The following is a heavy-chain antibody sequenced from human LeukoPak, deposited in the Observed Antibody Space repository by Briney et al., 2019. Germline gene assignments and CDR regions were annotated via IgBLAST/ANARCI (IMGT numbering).Heavy chain of an antibody. CDR3: ARQVYNRDY. Sequence: SETLSPTCTVSGGSISSGSYYWSWIRQPAGKGLEWIGRIYTSGSTNYNPSLKSRVTISVDTSKNQFSLKLSSVTAADTAVYYCARQVYNRDYWGQGTLVTVSS. CDR2: IYTSGST. CDR1: GGSISSGSYY. V-gene: IGHV4-61*02. J-gene: IGHJ4*02. D-gene: IGHD5-24*01.